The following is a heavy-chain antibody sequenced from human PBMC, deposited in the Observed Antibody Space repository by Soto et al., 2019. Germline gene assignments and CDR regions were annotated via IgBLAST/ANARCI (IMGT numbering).Heavy chain of an antibody. CDR3: AXEEVPQWFTRGYYGMDV. CDR2: INHSGSA. V-gene: IGHV4-34*01. J-gene: IGHJ6*01. Sequence: SETLSLTCAVYGGSFSCYYWTWVRQPPGKGLEWIGDINHSGSANYNSSLKSRVTISVDTSKNQLSLNLRSVTAADTAVYYCAXEEVPQWFTRGYYGMDVWGQGTTVTVSS. CDR1: GGSFSCYY. D-gene: IGHD2-2*01.